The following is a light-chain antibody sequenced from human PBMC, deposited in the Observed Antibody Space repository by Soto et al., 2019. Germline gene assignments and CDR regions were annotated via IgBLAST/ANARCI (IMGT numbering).Light chain of an antibody. CDR3: QQYSKWPPWT. CDR2: GAS. V-gene: IGKV3-15*01. CDR1: QSISST. Sequence: EIVLTQSPGTLSLSPCEIATLSCSSSQSISSTLAWYQQKPGQAPRLLIHGASNRATGIPARFSGSGSGTEFTLTISSLQSEDSAVYYCQQYSKWPPWTFGQGTKVDNK. J-gene: IGKJ1*01.